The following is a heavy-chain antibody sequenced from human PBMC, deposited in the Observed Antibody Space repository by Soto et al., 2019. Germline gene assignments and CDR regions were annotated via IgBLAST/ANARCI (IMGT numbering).Heavy chain of an antibody. CDR1: GFTFSTYW. Sequence: EVQLVESGGGLVQPGGSLRLSCADSGFTFSTYWMHWVRQAPGKGLVWVSRINEDGSTINYADSVKGRFTISRDNAKNIWYGEVTRRGAEDAGLYYRTREMVGGGRYWGQGTLVTVSS. CDR3: TREMVGGGRY. J-gene: IGHJ4*02. V-gene: IGHV3-74*01. D-gene: IGHD2-15*01. CDR2: INEDGSTI.